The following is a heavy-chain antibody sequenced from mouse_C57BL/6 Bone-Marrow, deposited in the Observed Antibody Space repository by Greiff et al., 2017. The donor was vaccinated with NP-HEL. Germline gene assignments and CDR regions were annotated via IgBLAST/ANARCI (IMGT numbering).Heavy chain of an antibody. CDR1: GYTFTSYG. Sequence: VKLQESGAELARPGASVKLSCKASGYTFTSYGISWVKQRTGQGLEWIGEIYPRSGNTYYNEKFKGKATLTADKSSSTAYMELRSLTSEDSAVYFCARSQFPLLWYFDVWGTGTTVTVSS. CDR3: ARSQFPLLWYFDV. D-gene: IGHD2-12*01. CDR2: IYPRSGNT. V-gene: IGHV1-81*01. J-gene: IGHJ1*03.